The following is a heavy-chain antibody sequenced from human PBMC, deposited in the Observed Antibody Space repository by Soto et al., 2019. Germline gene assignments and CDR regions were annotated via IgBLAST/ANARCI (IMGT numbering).Heavy chain of an antibody. CDR1: GGSISSGGYY. J-gene: IGHJ6*02. Sequence: SETLSLTCTVSGGSISSGGYYWSWTRQHPGKGLEWIGYIYYSGSTYYNPSLKSRVTISVDTSKNQFSLKLSSVTAADTAVYYCARDRRYCSSTSCYEGYYYYYGMDVWGQGTTVTVSS. CDR2: IYYSGST. CDR3: ARDRRYCSSTSCYEGYYYYYGMDV. V-gene: IGHV4-31*03. D-gene: IGHD2-2*01.